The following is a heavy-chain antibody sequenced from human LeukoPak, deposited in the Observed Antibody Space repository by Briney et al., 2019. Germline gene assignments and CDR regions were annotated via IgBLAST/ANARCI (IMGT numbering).Heavy chain of an antibody. V-gene: IGHV4-59*01. J-gene: IGHJ4*02. CDR1: GGSISSYY. Sequence: SETLSLTCTVSGGSISSYYWSWIRQPPGKGLEWIGYIYYTGSTSYNPSLKSRVTISADTSKNEFSLKLNSVTAADTAVYYCASRKLGNDYWGQGTLVTLSS. CDR2: IYYTGST. CDR3: ASRKLGNDY. D-gene: IGHD7-27*01.